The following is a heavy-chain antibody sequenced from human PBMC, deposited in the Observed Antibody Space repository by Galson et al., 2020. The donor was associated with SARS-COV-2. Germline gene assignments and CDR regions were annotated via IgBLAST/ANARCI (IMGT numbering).Heavy chain of an antibody. CDR2: IYYSGST. D-gene: IGHD3-10*01. V-gene: IGHV4-31*03. CDR3: ARCFAGNYYGSGSYGRAGWYFDL. CDR1: GGSISSGGYY. Sequence: SETLSLTCTVSGGSISSGGYYWSWIRQHPGKGLEWIGYIYYSGSTYYNPSFKSRVTISVDTSKNQFSLKLSSVTAADTAVYYCARCFAGNYYGSGSYGRAGWYFDLWGRGTLVTVSS. J-gene: IGHJ2*01.